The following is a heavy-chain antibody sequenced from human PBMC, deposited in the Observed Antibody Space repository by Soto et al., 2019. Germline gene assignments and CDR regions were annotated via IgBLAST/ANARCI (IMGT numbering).Heavy chain of an antibody. V-gene: IGHV3-33*01. J-gene: IGHJ4*02. CDR2: IWYDGSNK. CDR3: ARDQAAYCSGGSCYRYLVY. CDR1: GFTFSSYG. D-gene: IGHD2-15*01. Sequence: PGGSLRLSCAASGFTFSSYGMHWVRQAPGKGLEWVAVIWYDGSNKYYADSVKGRFTISRDNSKNTLYLQMNSLRAEDTAVYYWARDQAAYCSGGSCYRYLVYWGQENLFTVS.